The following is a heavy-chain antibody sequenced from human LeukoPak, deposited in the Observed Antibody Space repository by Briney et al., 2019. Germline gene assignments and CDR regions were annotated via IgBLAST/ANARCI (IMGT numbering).Heavy chain of an antibody. V-gene: IGHV3-7*01. CDR2: INQDGSQT. CDR3: ASEGQLVRQYIY. CDR1: GFTFRNYW. J-gene: IGHJ4*02. D-gene: IGHD4-11*01. Sequence: PGGSLRLSCAVSGFTFRNYWMAWVRQAPGKGLEWVANINQDGSQTYYVDSVRGRFTISRDNAQNSLYLEMNTLRVEDTAVYYCASEGQLVRQYIYWGQGTLVTVSS.